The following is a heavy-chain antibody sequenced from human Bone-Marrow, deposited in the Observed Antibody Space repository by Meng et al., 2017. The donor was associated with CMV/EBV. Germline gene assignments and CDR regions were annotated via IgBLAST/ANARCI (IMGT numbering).Heavy chain of an antibody. CDR3: ARQDQLLFGGAFDV. J-gene: IGHJ3*01. D-gene: IGHD2-21*02. CDR1: GYSFSSYY. Sequence: ASVKVSCKASGYSFSSYYIHWVRQAPGQGLEWMGTVNPRGGDTSNAQKFQGRVTMTRDTSTSTVYMELGSLRSEDTALYYCARQDQLLFGGAFDVWDQGTMVTVSS. CDR2: VNPRGGDT. V-gene: IGHV1-46*01.